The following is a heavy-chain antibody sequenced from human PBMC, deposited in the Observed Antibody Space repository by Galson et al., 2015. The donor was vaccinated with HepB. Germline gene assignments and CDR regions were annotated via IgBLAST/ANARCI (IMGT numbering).Heavy chain of an antibody. V-gene: IGHV3-30-3*01. CDR2: ISYDGSNK. J-gene: IGHJ3*02. CDR1: GFTFSSYA. CDR3: ARLSQKPAWLQPYEAFDI. Sequence: SLRLSCAASGFTFSSYAMHWVRQAPGKGLEWVAVISYDGSNKYYADSVKGRFTISRDNSKNTLYLQMNSLRAEDTAVYYCARLSQKPAWLQPYEAFDIWGQGTMVTVSS. D-gene: IGHD5-24*01.